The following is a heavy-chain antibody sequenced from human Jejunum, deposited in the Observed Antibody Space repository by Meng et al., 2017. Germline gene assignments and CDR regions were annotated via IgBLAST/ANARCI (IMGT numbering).Heavy chain of an antibody. CDR2: ISTSGTTM. CDR1: GFTFSSYE. Sequence: GESLKISCAASGFTFSSYEMNWVRQAPGKGLQWVSYISTSGTTMAYAGSVKGRFTISRDNAQNSLFLQMNSLRAEDTAVYFCARDKGSGSSDEESGFDYWGQGTMVTVSS. D-gene: IGHD6-19*01. CDR3: ARDKGSGSSDEESGFDY. J-gene: IGHJ4*03. V-gene: IGHV3-48*03.